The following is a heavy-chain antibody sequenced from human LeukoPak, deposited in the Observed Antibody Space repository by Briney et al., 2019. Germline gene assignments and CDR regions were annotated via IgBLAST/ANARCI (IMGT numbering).Heavy chain of an antibody. J-gene: IGHJ6*03. CDR3: AKSSPRYYYYYMDV. CDR1: GGSFSGYY. CDR2: INHSGST. Sequence: SETLSLTCAVYGGSFSGYYWSWIRQPPGKGLEWIGEINHSGSTNYNPSLKSRVTISVDTSKNQFSLKLSSVTAADTAVYYCAKSSPRYYYYYMDVWGKGITVTVSS. V-gene: IGHV4-34*01. D-gene: IGHD6-13*01.